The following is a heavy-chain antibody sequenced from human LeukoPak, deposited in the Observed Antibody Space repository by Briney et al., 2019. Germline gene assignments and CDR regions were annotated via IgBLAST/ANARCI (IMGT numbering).Heavy chain of an antibody. CDR2: VSSSGTT. CDR3: AGLTFCYFDR. Sequence: SETLSLACSVSGGSIDINYWTWIRQPVGKGLEWIGRVSSSGTTDYNPSLRSRVNIFVDKSKSQFSLRLNSVTAADTAVYYCAGLTFCYFDRWGQGALVIVSS. CDR1: GGSIDINY. D-gene: IGHD3-3*02. J-gene: IGHJ4*03. V-gene: IGHV4-4*07.